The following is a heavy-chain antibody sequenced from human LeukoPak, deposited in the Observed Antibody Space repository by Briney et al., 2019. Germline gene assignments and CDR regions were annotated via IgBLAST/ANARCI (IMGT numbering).Heavy chain of an antibody. CDR2: INPSSGGT. V-gene: IGHV1-2*02. Sequence: ASVKVSFKASGYSLNAYYMHWVRQAPGQGLEWMGWINPSSGGTKYAQKFQGRVTMARDTSISTTYMELSRLTSDETAVYYCARGLGLDYWGQGTLVTVSS. CDR3: ARGLGLDY. D-gene: IGHD4-11*01. CDR1: GYSLNAYY. J-gene: IGHJ4*02.